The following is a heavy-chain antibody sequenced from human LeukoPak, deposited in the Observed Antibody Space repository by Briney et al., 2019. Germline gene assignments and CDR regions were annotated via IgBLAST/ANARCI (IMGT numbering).Heavy chain of an antibody. Sequence: GSLRLSCAASGFTFGSSAMSRVRQAPGKGPEWVSTFSRSGPDTYYADSVKGRFTIFRDNSKNTLYLQMNSLRAEDTAVYYCAKGSLGSWYYFDYWGQGTLVTVSS. J-gene: IGHJ4*02. CDR2: FSRSGPDT. V-gene: IGHV3-23*01. CDR1: GFTFGSSA. D-gene: IGHD6-13*01. CDR3: AKGSLGSWYYFDY.